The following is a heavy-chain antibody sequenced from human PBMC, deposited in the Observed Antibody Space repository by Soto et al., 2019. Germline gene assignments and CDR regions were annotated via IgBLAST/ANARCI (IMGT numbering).Heavy chain of an antibody. J-gene: IGHJ4*02. CDR3: ARSILYSGSYPFEY. D-gene: IGHD1-26*01. CDR2: IYPGDSDT. CDR1: GYSFTNYW. V-gene: IGHV5-51*01. Sequence: GESLKISCKGSGYSFTNYWIGWVRQMPGKGLEWVGIIYPGDSDTRYSPSFQGQVTISADKSISTAYLQWSSLKASDTAMYYCARSILYSGSYPFEYWGQGTLVTVSS.